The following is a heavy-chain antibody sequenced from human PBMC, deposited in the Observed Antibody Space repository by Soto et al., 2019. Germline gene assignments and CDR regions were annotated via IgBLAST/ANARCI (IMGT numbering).Heavy chain of an antibody. CDR2: VDSAGST. D-gene: IGHD3-10*01. Sequence: EVQLLESGGGLVQPGGSLRLSCVASGFTFSNYDMSWVRQAPGKGLEWVSTVDSAGSTYYADSVTSRLTISKDNSRNTLSLQMNSLRAEDTAVYYCAKHRLARGIDYWGQGTPVTVSS. J-gene: IGHJ4*02. CDR1: GFTFSNYD. CDR3: AKHRLARGIDY. V-gene: IGHV3-23*01.